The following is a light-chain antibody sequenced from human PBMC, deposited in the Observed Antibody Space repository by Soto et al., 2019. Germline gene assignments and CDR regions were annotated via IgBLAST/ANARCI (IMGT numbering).Light chain of an antibody. CDR2: SAS. V-gene: IGKV3-20*01. J-gene: IGKJ1*01. Sequence: EIVLTQSPCTLSIYPFEIATLSCSSSQSVSKNYLAWYQQKPGQAPRVLIYSASNRATGIPDRFSGSGSGTDFTLTISRLEPEDFAVYYCHQYGSSPTFGQGTKVDIK. CDR3: HQYGSSPT. CDR1: QSVSKNY.